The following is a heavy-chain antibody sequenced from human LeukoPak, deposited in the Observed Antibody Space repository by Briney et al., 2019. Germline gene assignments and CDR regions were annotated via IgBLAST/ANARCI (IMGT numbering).Heavy chain of an antibody. CDR1: GHSVSRDSIA. Sequence: SQTLSLTCAISGHSVSRDSIAWNWIRQSPSRGLEWLGRTYYRSKWYNDYAVSVKSRITINPDTSKNQFSLQLNSVTPEDTAVYYCARGIGRGYYDSSGYYDYWGQGTLVTVSS. J-gene: IGHJ4*02. V-gene: IGHV6-1*01. D-gene: IGHD3-22*01. CDR2: TYYRSKWYN. CDR3: ARGIGRGYYDSSGYYDY.